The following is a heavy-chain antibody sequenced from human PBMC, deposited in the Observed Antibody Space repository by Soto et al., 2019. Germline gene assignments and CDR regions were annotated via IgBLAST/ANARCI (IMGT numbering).Heavy chain of an antibody. Sequence: SETLSLTCTFSGCSISNGYYYWSWVRQNPGKGLEWIGHIYHSGRTYYNPSLKSRVTISVDTSKNQFSLKLSSVTAADTAVYYCARIRGYKGGSWKYYYYYYGMDVWGQGTTVTVSS. CDR2: IYHSGRT. D-gene: IGHD1-1*01. CDR1: GCSISNGYYY. J-gene: IGHJ6*02. CDR3: ARIRGYKGGSWKYYYYYYGMDV. V-gene: IGHV4-31*02.